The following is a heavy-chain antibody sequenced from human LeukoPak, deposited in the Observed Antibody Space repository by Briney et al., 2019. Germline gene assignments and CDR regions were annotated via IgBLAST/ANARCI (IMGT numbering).Heavy chain of an antibody. V-gene: IGHV4-39*01. J-gene: IGHJ4*02. Sequence: PSETLSLTCTVSGDSISSSNYYWAWIRQPPGKGPEWIGSIYFSGSAYYNPSLKSRVTISADTSKNQFSLKLSSVTAADTAVYYCASRRGLYWGQGTLVTVSS. CDR2: IYFSGSA. D-gene: IGHD6-25*01. CDR3: ASRRGLY. CDR1: GDSISSSNYY.